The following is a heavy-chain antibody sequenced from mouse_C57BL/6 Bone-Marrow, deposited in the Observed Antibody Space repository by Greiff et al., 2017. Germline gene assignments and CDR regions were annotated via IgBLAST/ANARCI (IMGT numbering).Heavy chain of an antibody. CDR1: GYTFTSYW. D-gene: IGHD2-1*01. V-gene: IGHV1-50*01. J-gene: IGHJ4*01. CDR3: ARGIYYGKYDYAMDY. Sequence: QVQLQQPGAELVKPGASVKLSCKASGYTFTSYWMQWVKQRPGQGLEWMGEIDPSDSYTNYNQKFKGKATLTVDTSSSTAYMQLSRLTSEDSAVYYCARGIYYGKYDYAMDYWGQGTSVTVSS. CDR2: IDPSDSYT.